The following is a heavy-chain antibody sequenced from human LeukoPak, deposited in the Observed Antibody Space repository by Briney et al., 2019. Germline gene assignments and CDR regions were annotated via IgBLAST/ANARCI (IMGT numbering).Heavy chain of an antibody. J-gene: IGHJ5*02. CDR1: GGSISSSSYY. Sequence: SETLSLTCTVSGGSISSSSYYWGWIRQPPGKGLEWIGSIYYSGSTYYNPSLKRRVTISVDTSKNQFSLKLSSVTAADTAVYYCARHERGTMVRGALVGNWFDPWGQGTLVTVSS. D-gene: IGHD3-10*01. CDR2: IYYSGST. CDR3: ARHERGTMVRGALVGNWFDP. V-gene: IGHV4-39*01.